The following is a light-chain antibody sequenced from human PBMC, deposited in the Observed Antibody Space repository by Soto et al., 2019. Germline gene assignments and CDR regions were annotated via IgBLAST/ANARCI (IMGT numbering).Light chain of an antibody. CDR2: DAS. V-gene: IGKV3-20*01. CDR1: QSVSSRY. CDR3: QQYGTSPYT. Sequence: EIVLTQSPGTLSLSPGERATLSCRASQSVSSRYIAWYQQKPGQAPRLLIYDASIRAAGIPDRFSGSGSGTDFTLSISRLEPEDFAVYSCQQYGTSPYTFGQGTKLEIK. J-gene: IGKJ2*01.